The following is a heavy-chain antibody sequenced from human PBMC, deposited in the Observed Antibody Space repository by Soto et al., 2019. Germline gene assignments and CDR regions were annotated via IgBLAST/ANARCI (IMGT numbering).Heavy chain of an antibody. Sequence: QVQLKQSGPEVRKPGASVRVSCKASGYIFTNFGISWVRQAPGQGLEWMGWISGYNDNTHYAQKLQGRGSMTTDTSKGTANIDWRRLRSDGTAIYYCVTDISSWPYYYYGRDVWGQGTTVTVSS. J-gene: IGHJ6*02. CDR1: GYIFTNFG. CDR2: ISGYNDNT. V-gene: IGHV1-18*01. D-gene: IGHD6-13*01. CDR3: VTDISSWPYYYYGRDV.